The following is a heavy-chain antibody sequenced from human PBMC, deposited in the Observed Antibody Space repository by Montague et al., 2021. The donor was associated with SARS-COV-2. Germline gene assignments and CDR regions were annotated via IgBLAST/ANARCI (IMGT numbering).Heavy chain of an antibody. J-gene: IGHJ3*02. CDR2: IYHSGST. CDR3: ARITSITIFGVVSAFDI. D-gene: IGHD3-3*01. V-gene: IGHV4-31*03. CDR1: GGSISSGGYY. Sequence: TLSLTCTVSGGSISSGGYYWSWIRQHPGKGLEWIGYIYHSGSTYYNPSLKSRVTISVDTSKNQFSLKLSSVTAADTAVYYCARITSITIFGVVSAFDIWGQGTMVTVSS.